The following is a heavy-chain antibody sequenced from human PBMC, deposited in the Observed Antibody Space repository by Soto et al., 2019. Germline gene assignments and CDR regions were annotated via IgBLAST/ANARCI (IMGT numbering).Heavy chain of an antibody. D-gene: IGHD6-19*01. CDR2: ISSSGTSA. CDR3: ARDRGAVTGQYFDY. Sequence: QVQLEESGGGLVKPGGSLRLSCAASGFNFSAVYMSWIRQAPNKGLEYISYISSSGTSANYADSVKGRFTISRDNAKNSLLLQMNSPRAEDTAVYYCARDRGAVTGQYFDYWGQGALVTVSS. J-gene: IGHJ4*02. CDR1: GFNFSAVY. V-gene: IGHV3-11*05.